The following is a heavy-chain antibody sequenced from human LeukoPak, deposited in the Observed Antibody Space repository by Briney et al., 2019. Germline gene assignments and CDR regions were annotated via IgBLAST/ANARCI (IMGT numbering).Heavy chain of an antibody. J-gene: IGHJ6*02. CDR2: ISYDGSNK. CDR3: AKGGYCSSTSCYGEFDYYGMDV. D-gene: IGHD2-2*01. CDR1: GFTFSSYS. Sequence: GGSLRLSCAASGFTFSSYSMNWVRQAPGKGLEWVAVISYDGSNKYYADSVKGRFTISRDNSKNTLYLQMNSLRAEDTAVYYCAKGGYCSSTSCYGEFDYYGMDVWGQGTTVTVSS. V-gene: IGHV3-30*18.